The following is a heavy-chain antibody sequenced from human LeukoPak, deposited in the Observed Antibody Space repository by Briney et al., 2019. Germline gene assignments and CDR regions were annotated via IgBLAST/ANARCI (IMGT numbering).Heavy chain of an antibody. J-gene: IGHJ4*02. V-gene: IGHV3-30*03. CDR3: ARDAYYYGSGSYVDY. CDR1: GFTFSSYG. CDR2: ISYDGSNK. Sequence: GGSLRLSCAASGFTFSSYGMHWVRQAPGKGLEWVAVISYDGSNKYYADSVKGRFTISRDNSKNTLYLQMNSLRAEDTAVYYCARDAYYYGSGSYVDYWGQGTLVTVSS. D-gene: IGHD3-10*01.